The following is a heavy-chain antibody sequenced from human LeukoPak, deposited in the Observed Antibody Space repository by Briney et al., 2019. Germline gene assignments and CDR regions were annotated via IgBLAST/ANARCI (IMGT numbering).Heavy chain of an antibody. Sequence: GASVKVSCKASVYTFTGYYMHWVRQATGQGLEWMGWMNPNSGNTGYAQKFQGRVTITRNTSISTAYMELSSLRSEDTAVYYCARGPPPMVSYYMDVWGKGTTVTISS. D-gene: IGHD3-10*01. CDR3: ARGPPPMVSYYMDV. CDR2: MNPNSGNT. V-gene: IGHV1-8*03. CDR1: VYTFTGYY. J-gene: IGHJ6*03.